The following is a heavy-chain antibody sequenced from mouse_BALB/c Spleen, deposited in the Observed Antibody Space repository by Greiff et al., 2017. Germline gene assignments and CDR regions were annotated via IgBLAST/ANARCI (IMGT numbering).Heavy chain of an antibody. CDR3: ARSYYYGSEAWFAY. CDR2: IYPGDGDT. CDR1: GYTFTSYW. V-gene: IGHV1-87*01. J-gene: IGHJ3*01. Sequence: VMLVESGAELARPGASVKLSCKASGYTFTSYWMQWVKQRPGQGLEWIGAIYPGDGDTRYTQKFKGKATLTADKSSSTAYMQLSSLASEDSAVYYCARSYYYGSEAWFAYWGQGTLVTVSA. D-gene: IGHD1-1*01.